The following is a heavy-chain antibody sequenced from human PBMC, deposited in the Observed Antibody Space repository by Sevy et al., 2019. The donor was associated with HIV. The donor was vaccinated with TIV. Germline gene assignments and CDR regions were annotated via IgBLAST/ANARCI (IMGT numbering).Heavy chain of an antibody. CDR3: AGDQGAYNFGPGAY. CDR2: ISYNGGTQ. V-gene: IGHV3-30-3*01. Sequence: GGSLRLSCAASGFTFSTHALHWVRQAPGNGLEWVAVISYNGGTQFYADSVKGRFTISRDNSKNTLYLQMSSLRAEDTALYYCAGDQGAYNFGPGAYWGQGTLVTVSS. J-gene: IGHJ4*01. CDR1: GFTFSTHA. D-gene: IGHD5-12*01.